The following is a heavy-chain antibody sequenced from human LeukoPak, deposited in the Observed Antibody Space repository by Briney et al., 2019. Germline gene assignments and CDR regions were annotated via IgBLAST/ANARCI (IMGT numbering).Heavy chain of an antibody. CDR3: ARDREYSSSGLFWFDP. D-gene: IGHD6-6*01. J-gene: IGHJ5*02. V-gene: IGHV4-59*02. Sequence: SETLSLTCTVSGGSVSGYYWSWIRQPPGKGLEWIGYIYYSGSTNYNPSLKSRVTISVDTSENQFSLKLTSVTAADTAVYYCARDREYSSSGLFWFDPWGHGILVTVS. CDR2: IYYSGST. CDR1: GGSVSGYY.